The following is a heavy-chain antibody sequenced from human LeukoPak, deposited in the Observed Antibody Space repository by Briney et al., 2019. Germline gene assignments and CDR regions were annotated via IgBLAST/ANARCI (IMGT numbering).Heavy chain of an antibody. CDR3: ARSSCRGGRCWGMDV. V-gene: IGHV3-48*03. CDR1: GLTFSSYE. Sequence: GGSLRLSCAASGLTFSSYEMNWVRQAPGKGLEWVSYISSSGSTIYYADSVKGRFTISRDNAKNSLYLQMNSLRADDTAVYYRARSSCRGGRCWGMDVWGKGTTVTVPS. D-gene: IGHD2-15*01. CDR2: ISSSGSTI. J-gene: IGHJ6*04.